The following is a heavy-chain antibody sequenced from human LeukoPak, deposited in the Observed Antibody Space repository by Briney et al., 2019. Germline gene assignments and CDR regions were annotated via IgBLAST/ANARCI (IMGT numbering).Heavy chain of an antibody. V-gene: IGHV4-59*01. CDR3: ARGGSLRPPIYFDY. CDR2: IYYSGST. J-gene: IGHJ4*02. D-gene: IGHD6-13*01. CDR1: GGSISSYY. Sequence: PSETLSLTCTVSGGSISSYYWSWLRQPPGKGLEWLGYIYYSGSTNYNPSLKSRVTISVDTSKNQFSLKLSSVTAADTAVYYCARGGSLRPPIYFDYWGQGTLVTVSS.